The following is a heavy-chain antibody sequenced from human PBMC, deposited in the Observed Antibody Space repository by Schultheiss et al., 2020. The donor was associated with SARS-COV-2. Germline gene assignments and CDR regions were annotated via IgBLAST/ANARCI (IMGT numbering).Heavy chain of an antibody. Sequence: SETLSLTCAVYGGSISSYYWSWIRQPAGKGLEWIGEINHSGSTNYNPSLKSRVTISVDTSKNQFSLKLSSVTAADTAVYYCARGPARGAYYYYYYMDVWGKGTTVTVSS. J-gene: IGHJ6*03. CDR1: GGSISSYY. D-gene: IGHD2-2*01. CDR2: INHSGST. V-gene: IGHV4-34*01. CDR3: ARGPARGAYYYYYYMDV.